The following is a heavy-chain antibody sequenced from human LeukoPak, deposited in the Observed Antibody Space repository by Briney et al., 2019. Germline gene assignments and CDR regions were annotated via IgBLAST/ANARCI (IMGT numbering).Heavy chain of an antibody. CDR2: IRQDGSQK. J-gene: IGHJ4*02. V-gene: IGHV3-7*03. Sequence: PGGSHRLSCTASGFTFSSYWMSWVRQAPGKGLEWVANIRQDGSQKNYVDSVKGRFTISRDNAKNSLYLQMNSLRAEDTALYYCARDQPFGSYWGQGTLVAVPS. D-gene: IGHD3-10*01. CDR1: GFTFSSYW. CDR3: ARDQPFGSY.